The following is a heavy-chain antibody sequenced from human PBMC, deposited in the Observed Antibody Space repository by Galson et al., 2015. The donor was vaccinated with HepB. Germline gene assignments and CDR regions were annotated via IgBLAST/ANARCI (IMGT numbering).Heavy chain of an antibody. J-gene: IGHJ2*01. D-gene: IGHD1-1*01. CDR2: IGKCGDT. CDR1: GSTFRSYD. Sequence: SLRLSCAVSGSTFRSYDMDWVRQVIGKGLEWVSAIGKCGDTYYAGSVKGRFTLSRENAKNSLYLQMNSLRAGDTAIYYCAREGRSINWDDWYCDLWGRGTLVTVSS. V-gene: IGHV3-13*01. CDR3: AREGRSINWDDWYCDL.